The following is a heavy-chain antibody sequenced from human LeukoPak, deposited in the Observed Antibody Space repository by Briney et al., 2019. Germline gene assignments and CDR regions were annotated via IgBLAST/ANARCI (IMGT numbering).Heavy chain of an antibody. J-gene: IGHJ6*02. V-gene: IGHV1-3*01. CDR1: GYTFTSYA. Sequence: SVKVSCKASGYTFTSYAMHWVRQAPGQRLEWMGWINAGNGNTKYSQKFQGRVTITRDTSASTAYMELSSLRSEDTAVYYCARGGDYGDYGDYYYGMDVWGQGTTVTVSS. CDR3: ARGGDYGDYGDYYYGMDV. CDR2: INAGNGNT. D-gene: IGHD4-17*01.